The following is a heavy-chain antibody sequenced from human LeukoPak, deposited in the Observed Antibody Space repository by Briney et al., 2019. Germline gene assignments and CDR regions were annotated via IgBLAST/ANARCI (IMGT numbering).Heavy chain of an antibody. D-gene: IGHD6-13*01. CDR3: AGCLAAAGSYYYGMDV. CDR2: INPNSGGT. Sequence: ASVKVSCKASGYTFTGYYMHWVRQAPGQGLEWMGWINPNSGGTNYAQKFQGWVTMTRDTSTSTVYMELSSLRSEDTAVYYCAGCLAAAGSYYYGMDVWGQGTTVTVSS. V-gene: IGHV1-2*04. J-gene: IGHJ6*02. CDR1: GYTFTGYY.